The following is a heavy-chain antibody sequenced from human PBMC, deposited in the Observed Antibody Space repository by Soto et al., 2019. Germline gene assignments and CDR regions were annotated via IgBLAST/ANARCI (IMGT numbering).Heavy chain of an antibody. CDR3: ARGDSNGWYFDY. V-gene: IGHV1-46*01. Sequence: ASVKVSCKAPGYRFTTYQVHWVRQAPGQGLEWMGTINPSGGSTSYAQRFQGRVTMTRDTSTSTVYMQLSSLRSEDTALYYCARGDSNGWYFDYWGQGTLVTVSS. J-gene: IGHJ4*02. CDR1: GYRFTTYQ. CDR2: INPSGGST. D-gene: IGHD6-19*01.